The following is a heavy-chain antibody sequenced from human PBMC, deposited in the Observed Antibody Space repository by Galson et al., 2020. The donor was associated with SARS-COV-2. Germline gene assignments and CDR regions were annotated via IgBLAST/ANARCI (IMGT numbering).Heavy chain of an antibody. V-gene: IGHV5-51*01. CDR2: IYPDDSDT. CDR3: ARHGGANVGRDDYYAVDV. D-gene: IGHD3-16*01. J-gene: IGHJ6*02. CDR1: GDSFSTFW. Sequence: HGESLKISCQGSGDSFSTFWIAWVRQRPGKGLEWMGIIYPDDSDTRYSSSFQGQVTISADKSISTAYLQWTSVRASDTAMYYCARHGGANVGRDDYYAVDVWGQGTPVSVAS.